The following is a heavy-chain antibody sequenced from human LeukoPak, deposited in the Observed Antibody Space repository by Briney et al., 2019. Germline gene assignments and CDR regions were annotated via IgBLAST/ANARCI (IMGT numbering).Heavy chain of an antibody. J-gene: IGHJ5*02. V-gene: IGHV1-2*06. CDR2: INPNSGGT. CDR3: ARGLYDYVWGSYRLNWFDP. CDR1: GYTFTGYY. Sequence: ASVKVSCKASGYTFTGYYMHWVRQAPGQRREWMGRINPNSGGTNYAQKFQGRATMTRDTSLSTAYMELSRLRSDDTAVYYCARGLYDYVWGSYRLNWFDPWGQGTLVTVSS. D-gene: IGHD3-16*02.